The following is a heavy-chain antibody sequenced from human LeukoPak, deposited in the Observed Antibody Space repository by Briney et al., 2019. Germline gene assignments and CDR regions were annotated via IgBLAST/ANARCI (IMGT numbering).Heavy chain of an antibody. D-gene: IGHD1-26*01. J-gene: IGHJ4*02. CDR2: ISAYNGNT. CDR1: GYTFTIFG. V-gene: IGHV1-18*01. Sequence: ASVKVSCKASGYTFTIFGVTWVRQAPGQGLEWLGWISAYNGNTNYAQKFQGRVTMTTDTSTSTAYMEPRSLTSDDTALYYCARGYMGATSYFDYWGQGSLVTVSS. CDR3: ARGYMGATSYFDY.